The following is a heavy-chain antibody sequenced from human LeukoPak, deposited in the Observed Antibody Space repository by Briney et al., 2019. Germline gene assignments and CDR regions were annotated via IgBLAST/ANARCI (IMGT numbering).Heavy chain of an antibody. CDR3: ASLHSSGWYYFDY. J-gene: IGHJ4*02. D-gene: IGHD6-19*01. V-gene: IGHV4-61*05. Sequence: SETLSLTCTVSGGSISSSSYYWGWIRQPPGKGLEWIGYIYYSGSTNYNPSLKSRVTISVDTSKNQFSLKLSSVTAADTAVYYCASLHSSGWYYFDYWGQGTLVTVSS. CDR1: GGSISSSSYY. CDR2: IYYSGST.